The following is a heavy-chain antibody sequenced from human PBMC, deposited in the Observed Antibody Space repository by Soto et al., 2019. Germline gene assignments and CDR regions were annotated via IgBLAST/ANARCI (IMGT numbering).Heavy chain of an antibody. CDR3: TRRWLVGYYDFWCGYYFNRLRRVGKWFDP. J-gene: IGHJ5*02. CDR2: INHSGST. Sequence: SETLSLTCAVYGGSFSGYYWSWIRQPPGRGLEWVGEINHSGSTNYNPSLKSRVTISVDTAKNPLYLKLSSLTAADTAVYYCTRRWLVGYYDFWCGYYFNRLRRVGKWFDPWGQGTLVTVSS. D-gene: IGHD3-3*01. V-gene: IGHV4-34*01. CDR1: GGSFSGYY.